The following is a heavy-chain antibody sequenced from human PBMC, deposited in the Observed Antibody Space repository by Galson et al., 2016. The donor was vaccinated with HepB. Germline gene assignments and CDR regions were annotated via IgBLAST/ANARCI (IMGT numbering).Heavy chain of an antibody. D-gene: IGHD1-26*01. J-gene: IGHJ4*01. CDR1: GDSVTRNTYY. CDR2: MYYSWSA. V-gene: IGHV4-39*01. CDR3: ASPKVGARYTTVDF. Sequence: SETLSLTCSVSGDSVTRNTYYWGWIRQPPGKGLEWIGSMYYSWSAYYNPSFKSRVTISLDTSKNQFSLKLTSVTAADTAVYYCASPKVGARYTTVDFWGHGTLVTVSS.